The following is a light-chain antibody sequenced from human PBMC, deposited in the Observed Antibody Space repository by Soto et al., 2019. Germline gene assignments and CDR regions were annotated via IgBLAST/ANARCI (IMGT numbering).Light chain of an antibody. J-gene: IGKJ1*01. V-gene: IGKV3-15*01. CDR2: GAS. Sequence: DIVSTQSPDTLSPCSWQRSTLSCRASQSVSSNLAWYQQKPGQAPRLLIYGASTRATGIPARFSGSGSGTEFTLTISSLQSEDFAVYYCQQYNNWPRTFGQGTKVDIK. CDR1: QSVSSN. CDR3: QQYNNWPRT.